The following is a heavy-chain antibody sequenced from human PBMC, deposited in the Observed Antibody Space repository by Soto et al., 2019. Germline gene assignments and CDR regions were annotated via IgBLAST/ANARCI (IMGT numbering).Heavy chain of an antibody. CDR2: ISSSSSYI. CDR1: GFTFSSYS. V-gene: IGHV3-21*01. D-gene: IGHD2-2*01. CDR3: ARDNSGEVVPAAMYYYYYYMDV. J-gene: IGHJ6*03. Sequence: GESLKISCAASGFTFSSYSMNWVRQAPGKGLEWVSSISSSSSYIYYADSVKGRFTISRDNAKNSLYLQMNSLRAEDTAVYYCARDNSGEVVPAAMYYYYYYMDVWGKGTTVTVSS.